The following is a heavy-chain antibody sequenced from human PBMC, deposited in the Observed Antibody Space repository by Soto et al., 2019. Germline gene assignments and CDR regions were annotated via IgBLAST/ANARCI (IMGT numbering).Heavy chain of an antibody. J-gene: IGHJ3*02. CDR1: GFTFSSYS. V-gene: IGHV3-48*01. Sequence: PGGSLRLSCAASGFTFSSYSMNWVRQAPGEGLEWVSYISSSSSTIYYADSVKGRFTISRDNAKNSLYLQMNSLRAEDTAVYYCARDPTLGLLWFGESSTGAFDIWGQGTMVTVSS. CDR2: ISSSSSTI. CDR3: ARDPTLGLLWFGESSTGAFDI. D-gene: IGHD3-10*01.